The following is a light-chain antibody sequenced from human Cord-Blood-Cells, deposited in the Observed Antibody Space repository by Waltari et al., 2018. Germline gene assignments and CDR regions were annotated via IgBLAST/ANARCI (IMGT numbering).Light chain of an antibody. CDR2: DVS. Sequence: QSALTQPASVSGSPGQSNTISCTGTSSDVGGYNYVSWYQQHPGKDPKLMIYDVSNRPSGVSNRFSGSKSGNTASLTISGLQAEDEADYYCSSYTSSSTLVFGGGTKLTVL. CDR1: SSDVGGYNY. V-gene: IGLV2-14*01. J-gene: IGLJ3*02. CDR3: SSYTSSSTLV.